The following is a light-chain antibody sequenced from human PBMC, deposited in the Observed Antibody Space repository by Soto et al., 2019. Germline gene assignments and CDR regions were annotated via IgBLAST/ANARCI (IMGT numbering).Light chain of an antibody. V-gene: IGKV1-6*01. J-gene: IGKJ4*01. CDR1: QGISND. Sequence: AIQMTQSPSSLSASVGDRVTITCRASQGISNDLGWYQEKPGKSPKLLIYDVFTLESGVPSRFSGSGSGTDFTLTISSLQAEDFASYYCQQDYNNPLTFGGGTKVEIK. CDR2: DVF. CDR3: QQDYNNPLT.